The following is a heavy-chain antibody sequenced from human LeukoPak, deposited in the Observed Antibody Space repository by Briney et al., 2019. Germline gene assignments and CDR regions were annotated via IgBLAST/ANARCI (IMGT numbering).Heavy chain of an antibody. Sequence: TSETLSLTCTVSGGSISSYYWSWIRQPAGKGLEWIGRIYTSGSTTYNPSLKSRVTMSVDTSKNQFSLKLSSVTAADTAVYYCARDRSGTIVGVATPRKYYFDYWGQGTLVTVSS. CDR2: IYTSGST. V-gene: IGHV4-4*07. CDR3: ARDRSGTIVGVATPRKYYFDY. CDR1: GGSISSYY. J-gene: IGHJ4*02. D-gene: IGHD3-3*01.